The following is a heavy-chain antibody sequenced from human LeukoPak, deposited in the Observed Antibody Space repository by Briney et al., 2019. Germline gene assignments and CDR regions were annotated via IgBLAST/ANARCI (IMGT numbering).Heavy chain of an antibody. J-gene: IGHJ4*02. D-gene: IGHD1-26*01. Sequence: SETLSLTCAVSGGSISSSSYYWGWIRQHPGKGLEWIGSIYYSGRAYYNPSLESRVSISMDTSRNQFSLKLNSVTAADTAAYYCARRPAVVGGTFDYWGQGTMVTVSS. V-gene: IGHV4-39*01. CDR3: ARRPAVVGGTFDY. CDR2: IYYSGRA. CDR1: GGSISSSSYY.